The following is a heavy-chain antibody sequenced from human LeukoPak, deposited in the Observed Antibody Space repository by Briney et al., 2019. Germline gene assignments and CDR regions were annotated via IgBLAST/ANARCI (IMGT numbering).Heavy chain of an antibody. CDR3: ARDRSQYYDSSGSDY. D-gene: IGHD3-22*01. CDR2: INHSGST. CDR1: GGSISRSSYY. V-gene: IGHV4-39*07. J-gene: IGHJ4*02. Sequence: PSETLSLXCSVSGGSISRSSYYWGWIRQPPGKGLEWIGEINHSGSTNYNPSLKSRVTISVDTSKNQFSLKLSSVTAADTAVYYCARDRSQYYDSSGSDYWGQGTLVTVSS.